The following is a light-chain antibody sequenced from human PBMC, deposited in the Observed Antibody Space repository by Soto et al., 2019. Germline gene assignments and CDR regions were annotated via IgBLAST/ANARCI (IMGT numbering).Light chain of an antibody. J-gene: IGKJ1*01. Sequence: EIVMTQSPATLSVSPGGRATLSCRASQSISATLAWYQQKPGQAPRLLIYSASRRAPGFPGRFSGSGSGTDFTLTISSLQSEDLAVYYCQQYNNWPWTFGQGSKVDI. CDR3: QQYNNWPWT. CDR2: SAS. V-gene: IGKV3-15*01. CDR1: QSISAT.